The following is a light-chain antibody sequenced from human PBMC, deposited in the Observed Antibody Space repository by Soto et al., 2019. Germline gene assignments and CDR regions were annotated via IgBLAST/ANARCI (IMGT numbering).Light chain of an antibody. V-gene: IGKV3-11*01. CDR3: QQRSNWPLIT. J-gene: IGKJ5*01. Sequence: ETVLTQSPASLSLSPGERATLSCRASQSVSTSLAWYQQKPGQAPRLLIHEAYRRATGVPARFSGSGTGTDFTLTISSLEPEDSAVYYCQQRSNWPLITFGQGTRLEMK. CDR1: QSVSTS. CDR2: EAY.